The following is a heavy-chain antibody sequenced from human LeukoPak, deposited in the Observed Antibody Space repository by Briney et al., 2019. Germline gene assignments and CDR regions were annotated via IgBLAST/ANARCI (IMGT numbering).Heavy chain of an antibody. D-gene: IGHD4-23*01. J-gene: IGHJ4*02. V-gene: IGHV3-66*01. Sequence: GGSLRLSCAASGFAVSTVYMSWVRQAPGKGLEWVSVFYSRGGTYYAASVKGRFTISRDSSKNTLHLQMNSLRAEDTAIYYCARNSEKDIWGQGTLVTVSS. CDR2: FYSRGGT. CDR1: GFAVSTVY. CDR3: ARNSEKDI.